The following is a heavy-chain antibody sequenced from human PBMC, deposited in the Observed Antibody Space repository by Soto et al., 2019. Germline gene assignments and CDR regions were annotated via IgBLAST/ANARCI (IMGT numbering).Heavy chain of an antibody. CDR2: IYWDGDK. CDR3: AHRAPMTIFGLIIYNGIWFDP. V-gene: IGHV2-5*02. Sequence: QINLIESGPTLVKPTQTLTLTCTFSGFSLSTSGAAVGWVRQPPGRALEWLAVIYWDGDKRYNASLGNRLTITKDTSMNQVVLTLTNVDPADTATYYCAHRAPMTIFGLIIYNGIWFDPWGQGTRVIVSS. D-gene: IGHD3-3*01. J-gene: IGHJ5*02. CDR1: GFSLSTSGAA.